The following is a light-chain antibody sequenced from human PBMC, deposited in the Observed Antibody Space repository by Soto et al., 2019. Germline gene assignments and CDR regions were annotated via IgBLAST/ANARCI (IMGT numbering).Light chain of an antibody. V-gene: IGKV3-20*01. Sequence: SPGERATLSCRASQSVSSNLAWYQQKPGQAPRLLIYGASGRATGIPDRFSGSGSGTDFALTISRLEPEDFAVYYCQQYGSSPRTFGQGTKVDIK. J-gene: IGKJ1*01. CDR1: QSVSSN. CDR3: QQYGSSPRT. CDR2: GAS.